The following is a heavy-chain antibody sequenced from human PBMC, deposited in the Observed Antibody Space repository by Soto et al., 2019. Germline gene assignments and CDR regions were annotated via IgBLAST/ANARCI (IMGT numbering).Heavy chain of an antibody. D-gene: IGHD1-1*01. CDR1: GYSFPSYW. Sequence: HGESLKISCKGSGYSFPSYWITWVRQMPGKGLEWMGRIDPSDSYTDYSPSFQGHVTISADKSISTAYLQWSSLKASDSAMYYCAGISPTGPLDYWGQGTLVTVSS. J-gene: IGHJ4*02. V-gene: IGHV5-10-1*01. CDR3: AGISPTGPLDY. CDR2: IDPSDSYT.